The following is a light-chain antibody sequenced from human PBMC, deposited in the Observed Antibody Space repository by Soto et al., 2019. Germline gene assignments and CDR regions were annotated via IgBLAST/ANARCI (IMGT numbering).Light chain of an antibody. CDR2: CAS. CDR3: HQYDSTPHT. V-gene: IGKV4-1*01. Sequence: DIVMTQSPDSLSVSLGARATINCKSIQSGLYSSNTKHYLAWYQQKHGQPPKLLIYCASTRESDVPDRFSGSSSRTYCSISSSSLPAEDLAVYYCHQYDSTPHTFGQGTKLEVK. J-gene: IGKJ2*01. CDR1: QSGLYSSNTKHY.